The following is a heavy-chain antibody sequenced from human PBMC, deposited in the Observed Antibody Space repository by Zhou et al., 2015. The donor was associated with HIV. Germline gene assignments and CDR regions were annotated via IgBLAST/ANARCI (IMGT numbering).Heavy chain of an antibody. J-gene: IGHJ6*02. D-gene: IGHD3-10*01. CDR2: IIPIFGTA. CDR3: ARSITMVRGVNNYYGMDV. V-gene: IGHV1-69*01. Sequence: QVQLVQSGAEVKKPGSSVKVSCKASGGTFSSYAISWVRQAPGQGLEWMGGIIPIFGTANYAQKFQGRVTITADESTSTAYMELSSLRSEDTAVYYCARSITMVRGVNNYYGMDVWGQGTTVTVSS. CDR1: GGTFSSYA.